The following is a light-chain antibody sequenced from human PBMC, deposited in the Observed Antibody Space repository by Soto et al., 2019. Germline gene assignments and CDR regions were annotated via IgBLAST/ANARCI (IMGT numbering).Light chain of an antibody. J-gene: IGKJ1*01. CDR2: QAS. CDR1: QSISSW. CDR3: QQYKSYST. Sequence: DIQMTQSPSTLPASVGDRVTITCRASQSISSWLAWYQQKPGKAPKLLIYQASNLESGVPSRFSGSGSGTEFTLTISNLQPDDFATYYCQQYKSYSTFGQGTKVELK. V-gene: IGKV1-5*03.